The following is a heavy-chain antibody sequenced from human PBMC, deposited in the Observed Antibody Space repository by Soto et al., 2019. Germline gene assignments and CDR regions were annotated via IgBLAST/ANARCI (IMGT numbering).Heavy chain of an antibody. V-gene: IGHV3-30*18. CDR1: GGSISSFT. D-gene: IGHD1-7*01. CDR3: AKRGNYSAFDI. CDR2: ISYDGSNK. Sequence: LSLTCSVSGGSISSFTYYWGWIRQPPGKGLEWVAVISYDGSNKYYADSVKGRFTISRDNSKNTLYLQMNSLRAEDTAVYYCAKRGNYSAFDIWGQGTMVTVSS. J-gene: IGHJ3*02.